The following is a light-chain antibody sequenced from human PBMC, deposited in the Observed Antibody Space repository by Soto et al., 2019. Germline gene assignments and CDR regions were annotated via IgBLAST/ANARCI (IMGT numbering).Light chain of an antibody. Sequence: VVTQSPGTLSSSPWERATLSCRASQSVSSDYLAWYQQKPGQAPRLLIYGASSRATGIPDRFSGGGPGTEFTLTISRLEPEDFAVYSCQQDDGRRWTFGQGTKVDIK. CDR1: QSVSSDY. CDR2: GAS. J-gene: IGKJ1*01. CDR3: QQDDGRRWT. V-gene: IGKV3-20*01.